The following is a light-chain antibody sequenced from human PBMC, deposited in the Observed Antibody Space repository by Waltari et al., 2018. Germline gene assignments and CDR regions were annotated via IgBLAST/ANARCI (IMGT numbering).Light chain of an antibody. CDR2: LNSDGSH. CDR3: QTWGTGAWV. Sequence: QLVLTQSPSASASLGASVKLTCTLSSGHSRYAIAWHQQQPEKGPRYLMKLNSDGSHSKGDGIPDRVSGSSSGAERYLTISSLQSEDEADYYCQTWGTGAWVFGGGTKLTVL. V-gene: IGLV4-69*01. J-gene: IGLJ3*02. CDR1: SGHSRYA.